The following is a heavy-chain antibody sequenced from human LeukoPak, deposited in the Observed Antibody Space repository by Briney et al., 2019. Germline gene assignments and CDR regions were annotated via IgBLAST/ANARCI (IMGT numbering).Heavy chain of an antibody. V-gene: IGHV4-59*08. CDR2: AHYSGNT. Sequence: SETLSLTCTVSDDSISNSYWSWIRQSPEKGLEWIGFAHYSGNTYYNPSLTSRVTMSLDTSENQFSLKLTSMTAADSAVYYCARRQRSSWYFDYWGQGTQVTVSS. J-gene: IGHJ4*02. D-gene: IGHD6-13*01. CDR3: ARRQRSSWYFDY. CDR1: DDSISNSY.